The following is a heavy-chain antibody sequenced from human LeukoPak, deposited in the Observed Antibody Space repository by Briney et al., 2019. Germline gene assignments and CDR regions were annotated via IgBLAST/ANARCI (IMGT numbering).Heavy chain of an antibody. CDR3: VRDLGGRSGH. CDR2: INEDGSTT. V-gene: IGHV3-74*01. CDR1: GFTFSSNW. D-gene: IGHD1-26*01. J-gene: IGHJ4*02. Sequence: GGSLRLSCAASGFTFSSNWMHWVRQAPGKGLVWVSRINEDGSTTNYADSVKGRSTIFRDSAKNTLYLQMNSLRAEDTAVYYCVRDLGGRSGHWGQGTLVTVSS.